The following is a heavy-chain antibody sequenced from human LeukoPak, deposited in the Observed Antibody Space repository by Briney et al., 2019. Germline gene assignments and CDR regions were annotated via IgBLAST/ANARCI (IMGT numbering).Heavy chain of an antibody. J-gene: IGHJ4*02. V-gene: IGHV3-66*01. CDR2: IYSGGDT. CDR3: ARGSQSDY. Sequence: GGSLRLSCVASGFTVSSNYMSWVRQAPGKGLEWVSVIYSGGDTYYADSVKGRFTISRDNAKNSLYLQMNSLRAEDTAVYYCARGSQSDYWGQGTLVTVSS. CDR1: GFTVSSNY.